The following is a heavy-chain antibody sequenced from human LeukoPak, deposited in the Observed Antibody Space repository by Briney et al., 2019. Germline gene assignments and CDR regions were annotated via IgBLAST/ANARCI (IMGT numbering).Heavy chain of an antibody. CDR3: ARRVFGGNCYYDY. Sequence: PGGSLRLSCAASGFTFSDQYMDWVRQDPGEGLEWVGRIRNKANSYTTDYAASVEGRFTISRDDSKNSLYLQMNSLKTEDTAVYYCARRVFGGNCYYDYWGQGALVTVSS. V-gene: IGHV3-72*01. J-gene: IGHJ4*02. D-gene: IGHD4-23*01. CDR2: IRNKANSYTT. CDR1: GFTFSDQY.